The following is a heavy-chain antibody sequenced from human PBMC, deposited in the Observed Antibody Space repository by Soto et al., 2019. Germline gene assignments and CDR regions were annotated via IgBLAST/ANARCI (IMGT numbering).Heavy chain of an antibody. V-gene: IGHV3-48*02. D-gene: IGHD3-10*01. J-gene: IGHJ5*02. Sequence: QTGGSLRLSFAAAALNFSIYGMNWVRQAPGKGLERVSYISSSGTIKYYTDSVKGRFTISRDNAKNSLFLQMRSLRDDDTAIYYCARXHFPSTMVRGVMAWFDPWGRGTLVTVSS. CDR1: ALNFSIYG. CDR2: ISSSGTIK. CDR3: ARXHFPSTMVRGVMAWFDP.